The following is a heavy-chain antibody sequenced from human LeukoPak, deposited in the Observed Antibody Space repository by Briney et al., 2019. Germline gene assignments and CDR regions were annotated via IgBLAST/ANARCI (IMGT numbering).Heavy chain of an antibody. CDR2: ISWNSGSI. Sequence: GGSLRLSCAASGFTFDDYAMHWVRQAPGKGLEWVSGISWNSGSIGYADSVKGRFTISRDNAKNSLYLQMNSLRAEDTAVYYCARGLTDAFDIWGQGTMVTVSS. CDR3: ARGLTDAFDI. V-gene: IGHV3-9*01. CDR1: GFTFDDYA. J-gene: IGHJ3*02.